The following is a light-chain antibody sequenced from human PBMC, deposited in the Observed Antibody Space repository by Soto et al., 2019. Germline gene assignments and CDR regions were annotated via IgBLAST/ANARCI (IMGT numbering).Light chain of an antibody. CDR2: LNIDGRH. CDR1: SGHTTYA. Sequence: QAVVTQSPSASASLGASVKLTCTLDSGHTTYAIAWHQQRPGKGPRYLMSLNIDGRHSKGDGIPDRFSGSTSGAERYLTISSLQSEDEADYYCQTWGTTTVVFGGGTKLTVL. J-gene: IGLJ2*01. V-gene: IGLV4-69*01. CDR3: QTWGTTTVV.